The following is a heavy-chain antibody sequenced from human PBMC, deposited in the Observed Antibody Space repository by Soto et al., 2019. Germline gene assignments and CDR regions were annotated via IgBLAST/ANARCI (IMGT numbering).Heavy chain of an antibody. CDR3: ARRPGIAAAGSGIGMDV. CDR1: GGSISSYY. CDR2: IYYSGST. D-gene: IGHD6-13*01. J-gene: IGHJ6*02. V-gene: IGHV4-59*08. Sequence: SETLSLTCTVSGGSISSYYWSWIRQPPGKGLEWIGYIYYSGSTNYNPSLKSRVTISVDTSKNQFSLKLSSVTAADTAVYYCARRPGIAAAGSGIGMDVWGQGTTVTVS.